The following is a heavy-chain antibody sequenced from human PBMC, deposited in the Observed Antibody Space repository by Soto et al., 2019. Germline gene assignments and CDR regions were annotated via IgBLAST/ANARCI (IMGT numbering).Heavy chain of an antibody. D-gene: IGHD5-18*01. CDR3: ARDDTAMVNNWFDP. CDR2: IIPIFGTA. Sequence: ASVKVSCKASGGTFSGYAISWVRQAPGQGLEWMGGIIPIFGTANYAQKFQGRVTITADESTSTAYMELSSLRSEDTAVYYCARDDTAMVNNWFDPWGQGTLVTVS. CDR1: GGTFSGYA. V-gene: IGHV1-69*13. J-gene: IGHJ5*02.